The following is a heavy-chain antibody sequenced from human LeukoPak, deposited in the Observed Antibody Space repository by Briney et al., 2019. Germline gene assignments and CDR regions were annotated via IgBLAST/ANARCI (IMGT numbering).Heavy chain of an antibody. V-gene: IGHV7-4-1*01. Sequence: ASVKVSCKTSGYSFTNYAIHWVRQAPGQRLEWMGWINTNTGNPSYALDFIGRLVLFLDTSVSTANLHLASLKAEDTAVYYCARIGYNTLDYWGQGTRVTGSS. CDR2: INTNTGNP. D-gene: IGHD3-3*01. J-gene: IGHJ4*02. CDR3: ARIGYNTLDY. CDR1: GYSFTNYA.